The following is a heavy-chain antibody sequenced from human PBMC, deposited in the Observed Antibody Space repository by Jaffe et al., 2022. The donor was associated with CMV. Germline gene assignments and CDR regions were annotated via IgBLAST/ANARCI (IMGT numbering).Heavy chain of an antibody. CDR3: ARDMRDYYDSSGYLPIL. J-gene: IGHJ4*02. CDR2: IYSGGST. Sequence: EVQLVESGGGLIQPGGSLRLSCAASGFTVSSNYMSWVRQAPGKGLEWVSVIYSGGSTYYADSVKGRFTISRDNSKNTLYLQMNSLRAEDTAVYYCARDMRDYYDSSGYLPILWGQGTLVTVSS. CDR1: GFTVSSNY. D-gene: IGHD3-22*01. V-gene: IGHV3-53*01.